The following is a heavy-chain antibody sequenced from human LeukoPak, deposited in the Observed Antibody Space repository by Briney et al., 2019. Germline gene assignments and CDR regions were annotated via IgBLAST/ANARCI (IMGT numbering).Heavy chain of an antibody. D-gene: IGHD6-13*01. CDR1: GFTFSTYD. Sequence: PGGSLRLSCAASGFTFSTYDMNWVRQAPGKGLEWVSSITTTSTLIYYADSVKGRFTISRDNAKNPLYLQMDSLTAEDTAVYYCSAAAAALDYWGQGTLVTVSS. CDR3: SAAAAALDY. J-gene: IGHJ4*02. CDR2: ITTTSTLI. V-gene: IGHV3-21*01.